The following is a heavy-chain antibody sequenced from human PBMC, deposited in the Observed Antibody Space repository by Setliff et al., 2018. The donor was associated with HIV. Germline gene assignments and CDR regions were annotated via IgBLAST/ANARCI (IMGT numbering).Heavy chain of an antibody. J-gene: IGHJ3*02. Sequence: ASVKVSCKASGYTFNNHGVMWVRQAPGQGLEWMGWISGYGNRKYAQKFEGRPTVTTDTSTSTAYMELRTLRSDDTAVYFCASGRGIYGSGALEAYDIWGQGTTVTVSS. V-gene: IGHV1-18*01. D-gene: IGHD3-10*01. CDR2: ISGYGNR. CDR1: GYTFNNHG. CDR3: ASGRGIYGSGALEAYDI.